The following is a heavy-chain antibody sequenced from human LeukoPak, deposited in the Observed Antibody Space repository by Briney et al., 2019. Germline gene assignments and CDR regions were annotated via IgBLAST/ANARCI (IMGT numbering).Heavy chain of an antibody. CDR3: ARENFGSGSHPLDY. D-gene: IGHD3-10*01. J-gene: IGHJ4*02. CDR1: GGSISSYY. CDR2: IYTSGST. V-gene: IGHV4-4*07. Sequence: SETLSLTCTVSGGSISSYYWSWIRQPAGKGLEWIGRIYTSGSTNYNPSLKSRVTMSVDTSKNQFSLKLSSVTAADTAVYYCARENFGSGSHPLDYWGQGTLVTVSS.